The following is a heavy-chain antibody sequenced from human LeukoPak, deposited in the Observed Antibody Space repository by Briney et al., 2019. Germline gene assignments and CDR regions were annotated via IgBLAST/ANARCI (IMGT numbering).Heavy chain of an antibody. CDR1: GGSISSYY. Sequence: PSETLSLTCTVSGGSISSYYWSWIRQPPGKGLEWIGYIYYSGSTNYNPSPKSRVTISVDTSKNQFSLKLSSVTAADTAVYYCASGRYCSGGSCYGIPNYWGQGTLVTVSS. V-gene: IGHV4-59*08. D-gene: IGHD2-15*01. CDR2: IYYSGST. CDR3: ASGRYCSGGSCYGIPNY. J-gene: IGHJ4*02.